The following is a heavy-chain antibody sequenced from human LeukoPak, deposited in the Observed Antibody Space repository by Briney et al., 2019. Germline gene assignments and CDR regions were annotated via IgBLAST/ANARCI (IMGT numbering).Heavy chain of an antibody. Sequence: AGGSLRLSCAAPGFTFDDYAMHWVRQAPGKGLEWVSGISWNSGSIGYADSVKGRFTISRDNAKNSLYLQMNSLRAEDTALYYCAKDTQWLVPALGMDVWGQGTTVTVSS. D-gene: IGHD6-19*01. CDR2: ISWNSGSI. V-gene: IGHV3-9*01. CDR3: AKDTQWLVPALGMDV. J-gene: IGHJ6*02. CDR1: GFTFDDYA.